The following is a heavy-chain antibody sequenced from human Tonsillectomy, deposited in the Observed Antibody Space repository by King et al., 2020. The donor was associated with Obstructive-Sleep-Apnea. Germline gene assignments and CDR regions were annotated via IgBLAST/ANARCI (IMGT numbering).Heavy chain of an antibody. Sequence: QLVQSGGGVVQPGRSLRLSCAASGFTFSSYAMHWVRQAPGKGLEWVAVISYDGSNKYYADYVKGRFTISRDNSKNTLYLQMNSLRAEDTAVYYCAREGKGLASDAFAIWGQGRMVTVSS. CDR1: GFTFSSYA. J-gene: IGHJ3*02. CDR3: AREGKGLASDAFAI. CDR2: ISYDGSNK. V-gene: IGHV3-30*04. D-gene: IGHD3/OR15-3a*01.